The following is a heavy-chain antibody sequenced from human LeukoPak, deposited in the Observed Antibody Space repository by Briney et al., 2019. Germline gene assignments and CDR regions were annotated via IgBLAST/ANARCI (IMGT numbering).Heavy chain of an antibody. V-gene: IGHV3-30*18. CDR2: ISYDGSNK. CDR3: AKSSLRGHSLWYFDL. J-gene: IGHJ2*01. Sequence: GGPLRLSCAASGFTFSRFGVLWVRQAPGKWVEWVAVISYDGSNKYDADSVKGRFTISRDNSKNTLYLQMNKLRVEDTAVYYCAKSSLRGHSLWYFDLWGRGTPVTVSS. D-gene: IGHD3-10*01. CDR1: GFTFSRFG.